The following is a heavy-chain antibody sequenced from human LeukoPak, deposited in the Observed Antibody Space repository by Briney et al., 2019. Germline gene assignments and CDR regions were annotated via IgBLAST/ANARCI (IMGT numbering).Heavy chain of an antibody. CDR2: ISDSGGST. Sequence: GGSLRLPCAASGFTFSSYAMSWVRQAPGKGLEWVSRISDSGGSTYYADSVKGRFTISRDNSKNTLYLQMNSLRAEDTALYYCAKVGSGSSFDYWGQGTLVTVSS. CDR3: AKVGSGSSFDY. J-gene: IGHJ4*02. V-gene: IGHV3-23*01. CDR1: GFTFSSYA. D-gene: IGHD1-26*01.